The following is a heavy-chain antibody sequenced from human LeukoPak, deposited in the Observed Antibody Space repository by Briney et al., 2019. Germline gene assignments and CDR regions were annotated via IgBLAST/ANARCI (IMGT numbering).Heavy chain of an antibody. Sequence: PGGSLKLSCAASGFTFSDYYMSWIRQAPGKGLEWVSYISSSGSTIYYADSVKGRFTISRDNAKNSLYPQMNSLRAEDTAVYYCARFRRLTWFDPWGQGTLVTVSS. CDR2: ISSSGSTI. V-gene: IGHV3-11*01. CDR1: GFTFSDYY. D-gene: IGHD5-12*01. J-gene: IGHJ5*02. CDR3: ARFRRLTWFDP.